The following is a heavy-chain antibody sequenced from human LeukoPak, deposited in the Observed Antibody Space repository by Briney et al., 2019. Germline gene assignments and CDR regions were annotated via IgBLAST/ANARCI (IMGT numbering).Heavy chain of an antibody. V-gene: IGHV5-51*03. CDR1: GYSFTSYW. CDR2: IYPGDSDT. CDR3: ARAHLPSDRYYYYYYMDV. Sequence: PGESLKISCKGSGYSFTSYWIGWVRQMPGKGLEWMGIIYPGDSDTRYSPSFQGQVTISADKSISTAYLQWSSLKASDTAMYYCARAHLPSDRYYYYYYMDVWGKGTTVTVSS. J-gene: IGHJ6*03. D-gene: IGHD2-2*01.